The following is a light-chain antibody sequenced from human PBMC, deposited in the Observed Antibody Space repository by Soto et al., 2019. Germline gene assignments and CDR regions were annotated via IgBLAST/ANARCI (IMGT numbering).Light chain of an antibody. CDR2: RTS. J-gene: IGKJ1*01. CDR1: QSISSN. Sequence: ITESPSTLSVSPGERATLSCRASQSISSNLAWYQQKPGQAPRLLMFRTSSRATGFPARFSGSGSGTDFTLTIRSLQSEDFAVYYCQQYNNWPLTFGQGTKVDIK. V-gene: IGKV3-15*01. CDR3: QQYNNWPLT.